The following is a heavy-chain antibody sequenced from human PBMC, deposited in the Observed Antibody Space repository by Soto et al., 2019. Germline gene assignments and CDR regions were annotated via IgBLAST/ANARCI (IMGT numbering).Heavy chain of an antibody. D-gene: IGHD6-13*01. CDR3: ARAYSSSWNWFDP. CDR1: GGAISSYY. CDR2: VYYSGST. V-gene: IGHV4-59*01. J-gene: IGHJ5*02. Sequence: SETLSLTCTVSGGAISSYYWTWIRQPPGKELEWIGDVYYSGSTNYNPSLKSRVTISVDTSKTQFSLQLKSVTAADTAVYYCARAYSSSWNWFDPWGQGTLVTAPQ.